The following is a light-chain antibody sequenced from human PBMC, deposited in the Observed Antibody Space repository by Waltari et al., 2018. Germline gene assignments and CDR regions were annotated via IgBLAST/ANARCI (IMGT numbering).Light chain of an antibody. CDR2: QAS. CDR1: QRIGSW. J-gene: IGKJ1*01. V-gene: IGKV1-5*03. CDR3: QQRSNWPPWT. Sequence: IQMTQSPSTLSASVGDRVTITCRASQRIGSWLAWYQQRPGKAPPLLISQASNLERGVPSRFSGSGSGTGFTLTINSLEPEDFAVYYCQQRSNWPPWTFGQGTKVEIK.